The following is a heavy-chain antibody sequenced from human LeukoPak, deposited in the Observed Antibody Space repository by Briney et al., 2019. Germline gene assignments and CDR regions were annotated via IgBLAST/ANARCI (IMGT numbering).Heavy chain of an antibody. Sequence: PGESLRIYCKGSGYSFTSYWISWVRQLPGKGLEWMGRIDPSDSYTNYSPSFQGHVTISADKSISTAYLQWSSLKASDTAMYYCARGGYSYGFDDAFDIWGQGTMVTVSS. CDR2: IDPSDSYT. V-gene: IGHV5-10-1*01. CDR3: ARGGYSYGFDDAFDI. D-gene: IGHD5-18*01. CDR1: GYSFTSYW. J-gene: IGHJ3*02.